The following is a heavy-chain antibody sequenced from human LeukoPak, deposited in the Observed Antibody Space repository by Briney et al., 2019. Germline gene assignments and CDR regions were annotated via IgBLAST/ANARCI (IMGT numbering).Heavy chain of an antibody. D-gene: IGHD2-15*01. CDR3: VIGVGWQPDY. Sequence: PSETLSLTCTVFGDSVTGYFLNWVRQPPGKGLEWIGHIYKIGTTNYNPSLMSRLTISADTSKNQFSLQLRSVTAADTAVYYCVIGVGWQPDYWGQGALVTVSS. J-gene: IGHJ4*02. V-gene: IGHV4-59*02. CDR2: IYKIGTT. CDR1: GDSVTGYF.